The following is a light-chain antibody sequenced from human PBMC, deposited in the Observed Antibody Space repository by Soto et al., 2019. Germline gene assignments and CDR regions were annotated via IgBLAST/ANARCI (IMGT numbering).Light chain of an antibody. Sequence: EIVLTQSPGTLSLSPGERATLSCRASEIITTRFIAWYQQKRGQAPRLVIWGASRRATGITQRFSGSGSGTDFTLTVSRLEPEDFEVYYCQQYSVSPWTFGQGTSVEIK. CDR1: EIITTRF. CDR3: QQYSVSPWT. J-gene: IGKJ1*01. V-gene: IGKV3-20*01. CDR2: GAS.